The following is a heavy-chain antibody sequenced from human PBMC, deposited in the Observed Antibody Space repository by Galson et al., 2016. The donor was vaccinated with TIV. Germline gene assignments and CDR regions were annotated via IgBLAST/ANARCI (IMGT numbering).Heavy chain of an antibody. V-gene: IGHV3-23*01. Sequence: SLRLSCAASGFTFSSHAMSWVRQAPGKGLEWVSAISGSGGVTHYADSVKGRFTITRDNSKNTLHLQMNSLRAEDTAVYYWAKGGYTRSSEAHAFHIWGQGTMVTVSS. D-gene: IGHD6-25*01. CDR3: AKGGYTRSSEAHAFHI. CDR1: GFTFSSHA. J-gene: IGHJ3*02. CDR2: ISGSGGVT.